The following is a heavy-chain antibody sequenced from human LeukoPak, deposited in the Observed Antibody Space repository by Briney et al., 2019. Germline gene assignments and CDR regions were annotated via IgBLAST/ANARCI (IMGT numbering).Heavy chain of an antibody. CDR1: GFSFRSFG. Sequence: GGSLRLSCEASGFSFRSFGMHWVRQAPGKGLEWVAFVQYGTNNKYYADSVKGRFTISRDNAKNSLYLQMNSLRAEDTAVYYCAKDLMRDRWFGESWGQGTLVTVSS. CDR3: AKDLMRDRWFGES. CDR2: VQYGTNNK. V-gene: IGHV3-30*02. J-gene: IGHJ5*02. D-gene: IGHD3-10*01.